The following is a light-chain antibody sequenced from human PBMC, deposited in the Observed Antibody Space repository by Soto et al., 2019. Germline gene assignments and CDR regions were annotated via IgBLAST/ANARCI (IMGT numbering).Light chain of an antibody. Sequence: EIVLTQSPATLSLSPGGRATLPCRASQSVSSYLAWYQQKPGQAPRLLIYDASNRATGIPARFSGSGSGTDFTLTISSLEPEDFAVYYCQQRSNWPPRTFGQGTKVDIK. CDR3: QQRSNWPPRT. J-gene: IGKJ1*01. CDR2: DAS. CDR1: QSVSSY. V-gene: IGKV3-11*01.